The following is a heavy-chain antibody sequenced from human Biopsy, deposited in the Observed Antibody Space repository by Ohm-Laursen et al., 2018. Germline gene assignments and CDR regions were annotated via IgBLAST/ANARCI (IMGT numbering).Heavy chain of an antibody. CDR1: GFTFSSYY. Sequence: SLRLSCAASGFTFSSYYMSWVRLAPGKGLEWVANINQDGSVKNYVDSVKGRFTISRDNAENSVCLQMSSLRSEDTAVYYCARSLWPEDYWGQGALVTVSS. D-gene: IGHD2-21*01. J-gene: IGHJ4*02. CDR3: ARSLWPEDY. V-gene: IGHV3-7*01. CDR2: INQDGSVK.